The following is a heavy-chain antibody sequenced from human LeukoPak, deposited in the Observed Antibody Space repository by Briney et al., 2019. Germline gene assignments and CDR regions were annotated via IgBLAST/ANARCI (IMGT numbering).Heavy chain of an antibody. J-gene: IGHJ4*02. CDR1: GFTFSSYAM. CDR2: IYHSGST. CDR3: ARANYYDSSGYAPLDY. V-gene: IGHV4-4*02. Sequence: PGGSLRLSCAASGFTFSSYAMSWVRQAPGKGLEWIGEIYHSGSTNYNPSLKSRVTISVDKSKNQFSLKLSSVTAADTAVYYCARANYYDSSGYAPLDYWGQGTLVTVSS. D-gene: IGHD3-22*01.